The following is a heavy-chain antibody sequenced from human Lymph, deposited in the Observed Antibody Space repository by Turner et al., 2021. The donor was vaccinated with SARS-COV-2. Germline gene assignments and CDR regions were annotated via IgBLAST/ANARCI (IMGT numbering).Heavy chain of an antibody. CDR1: GSTFTGYY. CDR3: ARDSSSGWQFDY. D-gene: IGHD6-19*01. Sequence: QVQLVQSGAEVRNPGASVKVSCKASGSTFTGYYMHWVRQAPGQGLEWMGWINPNSGGKYYAQKFQGRVTMTREKSISTAYMELSRLRSDDTAVYYCARDSSSGWQFDYWGQGTLVTVSS. J-gene: IGHJ4*02. CDR2: INPNSGGK. V-gene: IGHV1-2*02.